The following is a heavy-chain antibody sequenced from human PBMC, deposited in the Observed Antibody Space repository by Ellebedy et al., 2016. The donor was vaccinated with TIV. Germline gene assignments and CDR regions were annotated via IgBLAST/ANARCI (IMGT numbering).Heavy chain of an antibody. CDR1: GDTLTGYY. V-gene: IGHV1-2*02. Sequence: AASVKVSCKTSGDTLTGYYFHWVRQAPGQGLEWMGWINPDSGGPNSAHKFQGRVTLTRDTSTNTAYMELSGLRSDDPAVYFCAREPHGVYYFDSWGQGSLLTVSS. CDR2: INPDSGGP. D-gene: IGHD2-8*01. CDR3: AREPHGVYYFDS. J-gene: IGHJ4*02.